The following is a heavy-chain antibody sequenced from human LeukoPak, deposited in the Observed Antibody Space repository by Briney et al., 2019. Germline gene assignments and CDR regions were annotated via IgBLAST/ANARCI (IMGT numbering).Heavy chain of an antibody. D-gene: IGHD3-10*01. CDR3: ARGGGGFFFGEPPDAFDI. Sequence: ASVKVSCKASGYTFTSYGISWVRQAPGQGLEWMGWISAYNGNTNYAQKLQGRVTVTTDTSTSTAYMELRSLRSDDTAVYYCARGGGGFFFGEPPDAFDIWGQGTMVTVSS. J-gene: IGHJ3*02. V-gene: IGHV1-18*01. CDR2: ISAYNGNT. CDR1: GYTFTSYG.